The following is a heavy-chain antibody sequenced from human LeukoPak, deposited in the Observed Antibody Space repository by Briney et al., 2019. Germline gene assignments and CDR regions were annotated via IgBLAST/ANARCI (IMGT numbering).Heavy chain of an antibody. CDR1: GGTFSSYA. V-gene: IGHV1-69*05. CDR2: IIPIFGTA. D-gene: IGHD1-1*01. CDR3: ARDATGTPASY. Sequence: ASVKVSCKASGGTFSSYAISWVLQAPGQGLEWMGGIIPIFGTANYAQKFQGRVTITTDESTSTAYMELSSLRSEDTAVYYCARDATGTPASYWGQGTLVTVSS. J-gene: IGHJ4*02.